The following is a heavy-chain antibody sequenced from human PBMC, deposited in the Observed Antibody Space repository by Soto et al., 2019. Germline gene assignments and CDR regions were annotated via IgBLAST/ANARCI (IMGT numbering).Heavy chain of an antibody. CDR2: ISAYNGNT. V-gene: IGHV1-18*01. Sequence: GASVKVSCKASGYTFTSYGISWVRQAPGQGLEWMGWISAYNGNTNYAQKLQGRVTMTTDTSTSTAYMELRSLRSDDTAVYYCARLDEGIAAAGFWLDPWGQGTLVTVSS. D-gene: IGHD6-13*01. CDR1: GYTFTSYG. CDR3: ARLDEGIAAAGFWLDP. J-gene: IGHJ5*02.